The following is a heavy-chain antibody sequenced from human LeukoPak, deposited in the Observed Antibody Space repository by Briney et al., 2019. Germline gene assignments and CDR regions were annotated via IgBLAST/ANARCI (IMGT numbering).Heavy chain of an antibody. D-gene: IGHD6-19*01. J-gene: IGHJ6*03. CDR3: ARANPLRAVAVGGYYYYMDV. CDR1: GYTFTSYD. Sequence: ASVTVSCKASGYTFTSYDINWVRQATGQGLAWMGWMNPNSGNTVYAQKFQGRVTMTSNPSISTAYMELGSLRSEDTAVYYCARANPLRAVAVGGYYYYMDVWGKGTTVTVSS. CDR2: MNPNSGNT. V-gene: IGHV1-8*01.